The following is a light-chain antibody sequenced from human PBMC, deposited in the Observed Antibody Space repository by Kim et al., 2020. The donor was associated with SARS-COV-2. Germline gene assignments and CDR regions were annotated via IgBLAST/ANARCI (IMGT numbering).Light chain of an antibody. CDR3: QQYDKLPP. J-gene: IGKJ4*01. Sequence: DIQMTQSPSSLSASVGDRVTITCQASQDISNYLNWYQQKPGKAPKLLIYDASNLETGVPSRFSGSGSGTDFTFTICSLQPEDIATYYCQQYDKLPPFGGGTKVEIK. CDR2: DAS. CDR1: QDISNY. V-gene: IGKV1-33*01.